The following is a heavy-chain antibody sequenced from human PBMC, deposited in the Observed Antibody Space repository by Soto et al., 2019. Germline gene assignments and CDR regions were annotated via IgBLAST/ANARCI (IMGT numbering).Heavy chain of an antibody. Sequence: ETLSLTCTVSGGSISSSSYYWGWIRQPPGKGLEWIGSIYYSGSTYYNPSLKSRVTISVDTSKNQFSLKLSSVTAADTAVYYCARPDGDDYYDSSGYPGPYFDYWGQGTLVTVSS. CDR3: ARPDGDDYYDSSGYPGPYFDY. CDR1: GGSISSSSYY. CDR2: IYYSGST. V-gene: IGHV4-39*01. J-gene: IGHJ4*02. D-gene: IGHD3-22*01.